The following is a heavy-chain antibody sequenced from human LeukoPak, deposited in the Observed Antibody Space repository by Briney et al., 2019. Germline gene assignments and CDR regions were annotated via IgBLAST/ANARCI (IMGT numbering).Heavy chain of an antibody. CDR2: INHSGST. D-gene: IGHD5-18*01. CDR1: GGSFSGYY. V-gene: IGHV4-34*01. CDR3: ARGGLDTRRGGYFDY. J-gene: IGHJ4*02. Sequence: SSETLSLTCAVYGGSFSGYYWSWIRQPPGKGLEWIGEINHSGSTNYNPSLKSRVTISVDTSKNQFSLKLSSVTAADTAVYYCARGGLDTRRGGYFDYWGQGILVTVSS.